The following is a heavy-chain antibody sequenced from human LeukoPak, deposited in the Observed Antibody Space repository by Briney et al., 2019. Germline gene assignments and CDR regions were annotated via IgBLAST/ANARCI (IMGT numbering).Heavy chain of an antibody. CDR2: IYYSGST. CDR1: GGSISSYY. V-gene: IGHV4-59*01. Sequence: SETLSLTCTVSGGSISSYYWSWIRQPPGKGLEWIGYIYYSGSTNYNPSLKSRVTISVDTSKNQFSLKLSSVTAADTAVYYCARGGIAAEDYWGQGTLVTVSS. D-gene: IGHD6-13*01. J-gene: IGHJ4*02. CDR3: ARGGIAAEDY.